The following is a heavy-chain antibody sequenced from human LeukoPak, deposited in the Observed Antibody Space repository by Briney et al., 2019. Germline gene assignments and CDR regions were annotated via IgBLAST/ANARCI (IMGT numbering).Heavy chain of an antibody. J-gene: IGHJ3*02. CDR1: GFSFSSCW. CDR3: AGVLGGYYPPVEGFDI. V-gene: IGHV3-74*01. CDR2: INSDGSTT. D-gene: IGHD3-3*01. Sequence: PGGSLRLSCAASGFSFSSCWMHWVRQAPGKGLVWVSRINSDGSTTNYADSVKGRFTISRDNAKNTLYLQMNNLRAEDTALYYCAGVLGGYYPPVEGFDIWGQGTMVTVSS.